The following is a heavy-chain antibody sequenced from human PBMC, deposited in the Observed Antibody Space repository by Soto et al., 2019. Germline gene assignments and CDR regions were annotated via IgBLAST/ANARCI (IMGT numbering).Heavy chain of an antibody. D-gene: IGHD3-16*01. Sequence: QVQLQESGPGLVKPSGTLSLTCAVSGGSISSTHWWSWVRQPPGKGLQWIGEIYHGGSTNYNPSLKSRVTLSVDKSKNQFSLKLSSVTAADTAVYYCVRGRTGPTLGWYFDLWARGTLVTVSS. CDR3: VRGRTGPTLGWYFDL. V-gene: IGHV4-4*02. CDR2: IYHGGST. J-gene: IGHJ2*01. CDR1: GGSISSTHW.